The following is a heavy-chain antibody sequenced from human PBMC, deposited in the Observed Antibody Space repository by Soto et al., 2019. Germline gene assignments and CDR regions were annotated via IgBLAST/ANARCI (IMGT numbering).Heavy chain of an antibody. V-gene: IGHV3-15*01. CDR3: TTEGGGYYYYYGMDA. Sequence: PGGSLRLSCAASGFTFSNAWMSWVRQAPGKGLEWVGRIKSKTDGGTTDYAAPVKGRFTISRDDSKNTLYLQMNSLKTEDTAVYYCTTEGGGYYYYYGMDAWGQGTTVTVSS. CDR2: IKSKTDGGTT. CDR1: GFTFSNAW. J-gene: IGHJ6*02. D-gene: IGHD2-15*01.